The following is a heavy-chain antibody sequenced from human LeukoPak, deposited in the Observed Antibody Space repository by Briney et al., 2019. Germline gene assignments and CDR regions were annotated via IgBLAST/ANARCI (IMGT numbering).Heavy chain of an antibody. CDR1: GDSVSGETTA. CDR3: ARGWGFDY. V-gene: IGHV6-1*01. J-gene: IGHJ4*02. D-gene: IGHD7-27*01. Sequence: SQTLSLTCAISGDSVSGETTAWNWIRQSPSRGLGWLGSTYYRSKWYSDYAVSVKGRIIISSDTSKNQFSLQLNSVTPEDTAVYYCARGWGFDYWSQGSLVTVSS. CDR2: TYYRSKWYS.